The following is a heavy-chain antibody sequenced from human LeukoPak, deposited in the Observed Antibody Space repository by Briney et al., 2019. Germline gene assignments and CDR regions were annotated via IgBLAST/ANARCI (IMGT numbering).Heavy chain of an antibody. J-gene: IGHJ4*02. Sequence: PSETLSLTCNVSRYSISSGYYWSWIRQPPGEGLEWIGYIYYSGSTNYNPSLKSRVTISVDTSKNQFSLKLSSVTAADTAVYYCASSSGWTAFDYWGQGTLVTVSS. CDR1: RYSISSGYY. CDR3: ASSSGWTAFDY. V-gene: IGHV4-61*01. D-gene: IGHD6-19*01. CDR2: IYYSGST.